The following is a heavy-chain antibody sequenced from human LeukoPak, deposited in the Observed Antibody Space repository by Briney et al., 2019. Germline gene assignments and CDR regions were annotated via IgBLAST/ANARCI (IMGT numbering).Heavy chain of an antibody. CDR1: GFTFTSYE. J-gene: IGHJ4*02. D-gene: IGHD3-22*01. CDR2: ISGSGGST. V-gene: IGHV3-23*01. Sequence: GGSLRLSCAASGFTFTSYELHWVRQAPGKGLEWVSAISGSGGSTYYADSVKGRFTISRDNSKNTLYLQMNSLRAEDTAVYYCAKASAMIVVVSKHFDYWGQGTLVTVSS. CDR3: AKASAMIVVVSKHFDY.